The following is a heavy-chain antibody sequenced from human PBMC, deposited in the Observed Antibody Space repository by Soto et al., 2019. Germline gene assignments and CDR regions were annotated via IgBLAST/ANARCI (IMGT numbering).Heavy chain of an antibody. D-gene: IGHD3-16*02. V-gene: IGHV3-7*03. J-gene: IGHJ4*02. CDR1: GFKFSDYW. CDR3: ARDGLLFSGPYRPSRFDY. CDR2: IKHDTSEA. Sequence: GGSLRLSCAATGFKFSDYWMSWVRQAPGKGLEWVGNIKHDTSEAHYADSVKGRFTITRDNIKNFLFLQMNGLRSDDTASYYCARDGLLFSGPYRPSRFDYWGLGTLVTVSS.